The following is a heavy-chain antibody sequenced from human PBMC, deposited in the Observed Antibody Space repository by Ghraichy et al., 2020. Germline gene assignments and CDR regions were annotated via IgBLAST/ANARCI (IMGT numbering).Heavy chain of an antibody. V-gene: IGHV3-23*01. Sequence: GGSLRLSCAASGFTFSRYAMSWVRQAPGKGLEWVSVISGSDSSTYYADSVKGRFTISRDNSKNTLYLQMNSLRAEDTAVYYCAKGTGGSSYSSVDYWGQGTLVTVSS. CDR2: ISGSDSST. D-gene: IGHD2-15*01. CDR1: GFTFSRYA. CDR3: AKGTGGSSYSSVDY. J-gene: IGHJ4*02.